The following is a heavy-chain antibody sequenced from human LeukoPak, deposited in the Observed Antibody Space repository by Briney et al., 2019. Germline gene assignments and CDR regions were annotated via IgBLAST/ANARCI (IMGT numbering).Heavy chain of an antibody. CDR3: ARAFPGFYYDST. J-gene: IGHJ5*02. D-gene: IGHD3-22*01. CDR1: GFTISSHE. V-gene: IGHV3-48*03. CDR2: ISSSGTTI. Sequence: GGSLRLSCAASGFTISSHEMNWVRQAPGKGLEWVSYISSSGTTIYYADSVKGRFTISRDNAKNSLYLQMNSLRAEDTVFYYCARAFPGFYYDSTWGQGTLVTVSS.